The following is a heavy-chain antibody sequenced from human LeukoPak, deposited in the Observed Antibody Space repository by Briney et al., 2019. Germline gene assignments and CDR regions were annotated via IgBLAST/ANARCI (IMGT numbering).Heavy chain of an antibody. CDR3: ARLQGPGVLQFWYFDL. V-gene: IGHV4-59*01. CDR1: GGSISRYY. Sequence: PSETLSLTCTVPGGSISRYYWSWIPQPPGKGLEWIGYIYYSGSTNYNPSLKSRVTISVDTSKNQFSLKLSSVTAADTAVYYCARLQGPGVLQFWYFDLWGRGALVTVSS. J-gene: IGHJ2*01. D-gene: IGHD4-11*01. CDR2: IYYSGST.